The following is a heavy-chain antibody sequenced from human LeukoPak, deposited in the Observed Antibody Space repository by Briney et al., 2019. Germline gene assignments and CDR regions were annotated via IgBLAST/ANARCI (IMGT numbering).Heavy chain of an antibody. CDR3: ARTSGSYSGGAFDI. Sequence: GGSLRLSCAASGFTFSDHYMDWVRQAPGKGLEWVGRIRNKANRYTTEYAAYVKGRFTFSRDDSNNSLYLQMNSLKTEDTAMYYCARTSGSYSGGAFDIWGRGTMVTVSS. V-gene: IGHV3-72*01. J-gene: IGHJ3*02. CDR2: IRNKANRYTT. CDR1: GFTFSDHY. D-gene: IGHD1-26*01.